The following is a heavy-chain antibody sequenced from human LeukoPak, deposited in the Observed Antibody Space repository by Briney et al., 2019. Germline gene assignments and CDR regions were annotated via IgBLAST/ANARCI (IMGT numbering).Heavy chain of an antibody. CDR3: AREVYYYGSGSYSYYYGMDV. V-gene: IGHV3-11*06. J-gene: IGHJ6*04. CDR2: ISSSSSYT. CDR1: GFTFSDYY. Sequence: PGGSLRLSCAASGFTFSDYYMSWIRQAPGKGLEWVSYISSSSSYTNYADSVKGRFTISRDNAKNSLYLQMNSLRAEDTAVYYCAREVYYYGSGSYSYYYGMDVWGKGTTVTVSS. D-gene: IGHD3-10*01.